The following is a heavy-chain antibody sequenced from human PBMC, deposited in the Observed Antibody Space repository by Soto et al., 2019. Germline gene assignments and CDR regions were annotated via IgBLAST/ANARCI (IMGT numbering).Heavy chain of an antibody. CDR2: ISYDGSNK. Sequence: PXGSLRLSCAASGFTFSSYAMHWVRQAPGKGLEWVAVISYDGSNKYYADSVKGRFTISRDNSKNTLYLQMNSLRAEDTAVYYCARATAARDYYYYYGIEVWRQGTTVTVS. J-gene: IGHJ6*02. V-gene: IGHV3-30-3*01. CDR3: ARATAARDYYYYYGIEV. D-gene: IGHD6-13*01. CDR1: GFTFSSYA.